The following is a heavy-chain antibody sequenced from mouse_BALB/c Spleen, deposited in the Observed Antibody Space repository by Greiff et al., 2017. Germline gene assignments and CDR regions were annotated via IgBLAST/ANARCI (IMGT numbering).Heavy chain of an antibody. D-gene: IGHD1-1*01. Sequence: DVKLVESGGGLVQPGGSRKLSCAASGFTFSSFGMHWVRQAPEKGLEWVAYISSGSSTIYYADTVKGRFTISRDNPKNTLFLQMTSLRSEDTAMYYCARGGIYSYGSSHWYFDVWGAGTTVTVSA. CDR3: ARGGIYSYGSSHWYFDV. CDR2: ISSGSSTI. CDR1: GFTFSSFG. V-gene: IGHV5-17*02. J-gene: IGHJ1*01.